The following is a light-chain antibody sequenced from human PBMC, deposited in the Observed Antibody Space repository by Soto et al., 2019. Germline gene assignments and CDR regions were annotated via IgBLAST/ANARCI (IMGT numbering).Light chain of an antibody. CDR1: QRVNSSY. CDR3: QQYVNSPVT. Sequence: EIVLTQSPDTLYLSPGEGATLSCRASQRVNSSYLAWYQQKPGQAPRLLISGASDRATGVPARVSGSWSGTDFTLTISRLEPEDFAVDYCQQYVNSPVTFGQGTKLQIK. J-gene: IGKJ2*01. CDR2: GAS. V-gene: IGKV3-20*01.